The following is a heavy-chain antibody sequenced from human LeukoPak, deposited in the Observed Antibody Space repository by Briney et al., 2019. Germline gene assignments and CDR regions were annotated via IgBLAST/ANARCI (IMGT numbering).Heavy chain of an antibody. V-gene: IGHV4-34*01. D-gene: IGHD7-27*01. CDR1: GGSFSSYY. J-gene: IGHJ4*02. Sequence: SETLSLTCAVYGGSFSSYYWSWIRQPPGKWLEWIGEINHSGGTNYNPSLKSRVTISVDTSKNQFSLKLSSVTAADTAVYYCAMNWGTGRTLDYWGQGTLVTVSS. CDR3: AMNWGTGRTLDY. CDR2: INHSGGT.